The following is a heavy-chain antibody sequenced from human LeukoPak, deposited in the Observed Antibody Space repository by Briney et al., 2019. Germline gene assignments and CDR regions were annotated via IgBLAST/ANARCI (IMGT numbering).Heavy chain of an antibody. CDR1: GNYW. Sequence: GGSLRLSCAASGNYWMHWVRQAPGKGLVWVSHINSDGSWTSYADSVKDRFTISKDNAKNTVYLQMNNLRAEDTAVYYCVSFYEAYWGRGTLVTVSS. CDR2: INSDGSWT. D-gene: IGHD2/OR15-2a*01. CDR3: VSFYEAY. J-gene: IGHJ4*02. V-gene: IGHV3-74*01.